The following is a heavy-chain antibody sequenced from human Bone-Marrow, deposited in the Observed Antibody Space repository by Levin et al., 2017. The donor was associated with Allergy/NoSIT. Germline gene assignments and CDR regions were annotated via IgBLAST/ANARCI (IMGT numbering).Heavy chain of an antibody. CDR2: ISGSGTAT. V-gene: IGHV3-23*01. D-gene: IGHD2-15*01. J-gene: IGHJ4*02. CDR1: GFTFYSYA. CDR3: ARSKTRCSGGSCYSGFDS. Sequence: GESLKISCAASGFTFYSYAIHWVRQAPGRGPEWVSGISGSGTATDYADSVKGRFTISRDNSKNTVYMEMNSLRVDDTALYYCARSKTRCSGGSCYSGFDSWGQGTQVTVSS.